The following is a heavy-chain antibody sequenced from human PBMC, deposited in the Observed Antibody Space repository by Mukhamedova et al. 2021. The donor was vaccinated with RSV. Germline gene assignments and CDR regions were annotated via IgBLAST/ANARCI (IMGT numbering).Heavy chain of an antibody. CDR3: ALGAAAGTKDFSGLDH. J-gene: IGHJ4*02. D-gene: IGHD6-13*01. V-gene: IGHV4-59*01. CDR2: IYYSGST. Sequence: SWIRQPPGKGLEWIGYIYYSGSTNYNPSLKSRVTISVDTSKNQFSLKLSSVTAADTAVYYCALGAAAGTKDFSGLDHWGQGTLV.